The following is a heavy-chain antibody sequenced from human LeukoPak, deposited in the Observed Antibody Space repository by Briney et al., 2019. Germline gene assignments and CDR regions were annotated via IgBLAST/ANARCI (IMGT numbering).Heavy chain of an antibody. Sequence: GGSLRLSCTASGFTFGDYAMSWFRQAPGEGLEWVGFIRSKAYGGTTEYAASVKGRFTISRDDTKSIAYLKMNSLKSEDTAVYYCTRGKGDQGWYWGQGTLVTVSS. D-gene: IGHD2-15*01. CDR2: IRSKAYGGTT. J-gene: IGHJ4*02. CDR3: TRGKGDQGWY. V-gene: IGHV3-49*03. CDR1: GFTFGDYA.